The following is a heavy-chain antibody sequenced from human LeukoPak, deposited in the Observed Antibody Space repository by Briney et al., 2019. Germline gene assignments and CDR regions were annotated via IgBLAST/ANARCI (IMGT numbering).Heavy chain of an antibody. D-gene: IGHD5-12*01. V-gene: IGHV4-34*01. J-gene: IGHJ1*01. CDR2: VDDTGST. CDR3: ARRDRGYAPTALQE. Sequence: PSETLSLTCAVYGGSLSGSSWSWIRQPPGKGLEWIGEVDDTGSTNYNPSLKSRATISADTPKRQFSLTLPSVTAADTAVYYCARRDRGYAPTALQEWGQGTLVTVSA. CDR1: GGSLSGSS.